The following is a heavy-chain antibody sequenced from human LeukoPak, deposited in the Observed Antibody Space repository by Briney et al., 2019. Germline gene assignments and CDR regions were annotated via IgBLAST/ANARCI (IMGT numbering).Heavy chain of an antibody. D-gene: IGHD3-22*01. Sequence: GASLRLSCAASGVTFSSYAMSWVRQAPGRGLEWVSAISGSGGSTYYADSVKGRFTISRDNSKNTLYLQMNSLRAEDTAVYYCAKDPAYYYDSSGYYSYWGQGTLVTVSS. J-gene: IGHJ4*02. CDR1: GVTFSSYA. V-gene: IGHV3-23*01. CDR3: AKDPAYYYDSSGYYSY. CDR2: ISGSGGST.